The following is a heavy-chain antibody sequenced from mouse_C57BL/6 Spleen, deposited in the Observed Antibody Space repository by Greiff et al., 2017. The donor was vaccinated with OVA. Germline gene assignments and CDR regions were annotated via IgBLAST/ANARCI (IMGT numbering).Heavy chain of an antibody. J-gene: IGHJ3*01. D-gene: IGHD2-2*01. CDR1: GFTFSDYG. CDR3: AKRYGYDVYWFAY. Sequence: EVKLVESGGGLVKPGGSLKLSCAASGFTFSDYGMHWVRQAPEKGLEWVAYISSGSSTIYYADTVKGRFTISRDNAKNTLFLQMTSLRSEDTAMYYCAKRYGYDVYWFAYWGQGTLVTVSA. CDR2: ISSGSSTI. V-gene: IGHV5-17*01.